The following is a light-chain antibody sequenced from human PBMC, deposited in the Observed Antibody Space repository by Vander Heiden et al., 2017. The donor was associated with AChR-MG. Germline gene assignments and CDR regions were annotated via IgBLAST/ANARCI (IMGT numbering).Light chain of an antibody. V-gene: IGLV2-14*03. Sequence: QSALTQPASVSGSPGQSITISCTGTSSDIGGYHYVSWYQQHPDKAPKLMIYDVNHRPSGVSNRFSGSKSGNTASLTISGLQAEDEADYYCSSYTSTSTPVVFGGGTKLTVL. CDR2: DVN. CDR3: SSYTSTSTPVV. J-gene: IGLJ2*01. CDR1: SSDIGGYHY.